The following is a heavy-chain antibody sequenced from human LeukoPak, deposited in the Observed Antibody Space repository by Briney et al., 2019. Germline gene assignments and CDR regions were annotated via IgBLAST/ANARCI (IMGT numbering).Heavy chain of an antibody. V-gene: IGHV4-39*07. J-gene: IGHJ4*02. CDR1: GGSISSSSYY. CDR3: ARDLYGPLDY. D-gene: IGHD3-16*01. Sequence: SETLSLTCTVSGGSISSSSYYWGWIRQPPGTGLEWIGSIYYSGSTYYNPSLKSRVTISVDTSKNQFSLKLSSVTAADTAVYYCARDLYGPLDYWGQGTLVTVSS. CDR2: IYYSGST.